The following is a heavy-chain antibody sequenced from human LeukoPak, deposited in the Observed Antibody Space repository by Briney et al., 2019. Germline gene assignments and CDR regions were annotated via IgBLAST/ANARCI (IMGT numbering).Heavy chain of an antibody. CDR1: GFTFSSYF. V-gene: IGHV3-33*06. J-gene: IGHJ4*02. Sequence: GGSLTLSCAASGFTFSSYFMHWVRQAPGKGLEWVAVICYDGSNKYYADSLKGPFTISRANSKYPLYLQMNTPRAEATDVYYCAKGNSDYGSGFDYWGQGTLVTVSS. CDR3: AKGNSDYGSGFDY. CDR2: ICYDGSNK. D-gene: IGHD3-16*01.